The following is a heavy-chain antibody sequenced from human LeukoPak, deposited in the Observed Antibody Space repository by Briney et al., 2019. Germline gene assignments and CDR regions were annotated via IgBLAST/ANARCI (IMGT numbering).Heavy chain of an antibody. CDR2: IYSGGST. CDR1: GFTVSSNY. V-gene: IGHV3-53*01. J-gene: IGHJ4*02. Sequence: PGGSLRLSCAASGFTVSSNYMSWVRQAPGKGLEWVSVIYSGGSTYYADSVKGRFTISRDNSKNTLYLQMNSLRAEDTAVYYCAKDKRLQPHYFDYWGQGTLVTVSS. CDR3: AKDKRLQPHYFDY. D-gene: IGHD6-25*01.